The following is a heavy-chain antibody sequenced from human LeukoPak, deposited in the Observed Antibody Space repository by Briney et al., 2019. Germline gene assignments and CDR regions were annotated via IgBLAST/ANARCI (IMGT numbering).Heavy chain of an antibody. Sequence: ASVKVSCKASGYTFTSYGISWVRQAPGQGLEWMGWISAYNGNTNYAQKLQGRVTMTTDTSTSKAYMELRSLKSDDTAVYYCARDLSSSWYNWFDPWGQGTLVTVSS. CDR1: GYTFTSYG. CDR3: ARDLSSSWYNWFDP. J-gene: IGHJ5*02. V-gene: IGHV1-18*01. CDR2: ISAYNGNT. D-gene: IGHD6-13*01.